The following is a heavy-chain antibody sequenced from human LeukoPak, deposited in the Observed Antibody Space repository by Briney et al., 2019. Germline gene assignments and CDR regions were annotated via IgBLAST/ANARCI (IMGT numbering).Heavy chain of an antibody. CDR2: ISGSGGST. V-gene: IGHV3-23*01. CDR1: GFTFSSYA. Sequence: GGSLRLSCAASGFTFSSYAMSWVRQAPGKGLEWVSAISGSGGSTYYADSVKGRFTISRDNSKITLYLQMNSLRAEDTAVYYCAKDIVVVTSGANAFDIWGQGTMVTVSS. CDR3: AKDIVVVTSGANAFDI. J-gene: IGHJ3*02. D-gene: IGHD2-21*02.